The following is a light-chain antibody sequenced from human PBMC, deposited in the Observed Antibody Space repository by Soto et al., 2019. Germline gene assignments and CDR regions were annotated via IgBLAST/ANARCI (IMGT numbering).Light chain of an antibody. CDR2: AAS. CDR1: QGISNY. CDR3: QKYNSAPRA. J-gene: IGKJ1*01. V-gene: IGKV1-27*01. Sequence: DIQMTQSPSSLSASVGDRVTITCRASQGISNYLAWYQQKPGKVPKLLIYAASTLQSGVPSRFSGSGSGTXXTLXIXSXQPEDVATYYCQKYNSAPRAFGQGTKVEIK.